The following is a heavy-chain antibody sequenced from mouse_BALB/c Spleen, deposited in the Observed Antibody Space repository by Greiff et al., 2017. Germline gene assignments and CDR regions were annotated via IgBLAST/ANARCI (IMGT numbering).Heavy chain of an antibody. V-gene: IGHV1-67*01. D-gene: IGHD2-3*01. CDR2: ISTYYGTT. CDR3: ARSRDGYYVGYFDY. CDR1: GFTFTDYA. J-gene: IGHJ2*01. Sequence: QVQLQQSGPELVRPGVSVKISCTGSGFTFTDYAMYWVKQSHAKSLEWIGVISTYYGTTNYNQKFKGKATMSVDKSSSTAYMELARLTSEDSAIYYCARSRDGYYVGYFDYWGQGTTLTVSS.